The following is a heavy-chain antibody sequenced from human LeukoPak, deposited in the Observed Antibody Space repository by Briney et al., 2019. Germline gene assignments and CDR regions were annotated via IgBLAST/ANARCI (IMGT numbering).Heavy chain of an antibody. D-gene: IGHD2-21*02. CDR3: AREWHPYLVVTSPMDV. V-gene: IGHV3-9*01. CDR1: GFTFDDYA. J-gene: IGHJ6*02. CDR2: ISWNSGSI. Sequence: PGGSLRLSCAASGFTFDDYAMHWVRQAPGKGLEWVSGISWNSGSIDYADSVKGRFTISRDNSKNTLYLQMNSLRAEDTAVYYCAREWHPYLVVTSPMDVWGQGTTVTVSS.